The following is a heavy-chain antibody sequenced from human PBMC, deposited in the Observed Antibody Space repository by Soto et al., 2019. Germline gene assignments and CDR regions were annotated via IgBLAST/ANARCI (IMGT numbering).Heavy chain of an antibody. CDR2: ISYDGSNK. V-gene: IGHV3-30-3*01. CDR1: GFTFSSYA. CDR3: ASFDGYTFDY. D-gene: IGHD6-13*01. Sequence: PGGALRLSCAASGFTFSSYAMDWVRQAPGKGLEWVAVISYDGSNKYYADSVKGRFTISRDNSKNTLYLQMNSLRAEDTAVYYCASFDGYTFDYWGQGTLVTVSS. J-gene: IGHJ4*02.